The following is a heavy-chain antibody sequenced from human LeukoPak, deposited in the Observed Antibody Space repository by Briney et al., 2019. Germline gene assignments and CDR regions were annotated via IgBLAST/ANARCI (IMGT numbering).Heavy chain of an antibody. CDR3: ARGPHSSSWYPYYYYYMDV. CDR2: MNPNSGNT. CDR1: GYTFTSYD. V-gene: IGHV1-8*01. D-gene: IGHD6-13*01. J-gene: IGHJ6*03. Sequence: ASVKVSCKASGYTFTSYDINWVRQATGQGLEWMGWMNPNSGNTGYAQKFQGRVTMTRNTSISTAYMELSSLRSEDPAVYYCARGPHSSSWYPYYYYYMDVWGKGTTVTVSS.